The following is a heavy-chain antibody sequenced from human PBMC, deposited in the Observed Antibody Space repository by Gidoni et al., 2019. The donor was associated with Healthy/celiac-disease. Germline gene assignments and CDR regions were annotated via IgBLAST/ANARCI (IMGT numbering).Heavy chain of an antibody. Sequence: QVQLVESGGGVVQPGRSLRISCAASGFTVSSYGMHWVRQAPGKGLECVAVIWYDGSNKYYADSVKGRFTISRDNSKNTLYLQMNSLRAEDTAVYYCARGQQLGPQYYFDYWGQGTLVTVSS. J-gene: IGHJ4*02. CDR3: ARGQQLGPQYYFDY. CDR2: IWYDGSNK. D-gene: IGHD6-13*01. CDR1: GFTVSSYG. V-gene: IGHV3-33*01.